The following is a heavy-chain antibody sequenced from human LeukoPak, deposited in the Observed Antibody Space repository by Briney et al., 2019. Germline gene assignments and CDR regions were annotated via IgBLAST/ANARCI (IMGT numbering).Heavy chain of an antibody. CDR3: ARDTAVAALDC. Sequence: PGRSLRLSCAASGFTFSSYGMHWVRQAPGKGLEWVAAIWSDGSKKSYGDSVKGRFTISRDISKSTVYLQMNSLRVEDTALYFCARDTAVAALDCRGQGTLVTVSS. CDR1: GFTFSSYG. J-gene: IGHJ4*02. CDR2: IWSDGSKK. V-gene: IGHV3-33*01. D-gene: IGHD6-19*01.